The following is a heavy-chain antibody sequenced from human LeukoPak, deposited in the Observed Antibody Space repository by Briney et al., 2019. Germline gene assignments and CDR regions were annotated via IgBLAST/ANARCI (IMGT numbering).Heavy chain of an antibody. CDR3: ARDHSGYSGYVLHYNWFDP. CDR2: INPSGGST. J-gene: IGHJ5*02. Sequence: GASVKVSCKTSGYTFTDYYMHWVRQAPGQGLEWMGIINPSGGSTSYAQKFQGRVTMTRDTSTSTVYMELSSLRSEDTAVYYCARDHSGYSGYVLHYNWFDPWGQGTLVTVSS. V-gene: IGHV1-46*01. CDR1: GYTFTDYY. D-gene: IGHD5-12*01.